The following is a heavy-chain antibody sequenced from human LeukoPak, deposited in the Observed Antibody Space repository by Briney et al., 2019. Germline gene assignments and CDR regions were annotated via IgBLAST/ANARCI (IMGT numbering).Heavy chain of an antibody. D-gene: IGHD6-6*01. CDR1: GGSISSYY. J-gene: IGHJ4*02. CDR3: ASSMYSSSSPDY. CDR2: IYYSGST. V-gene: IGHV4-59*01. Sequence: PSETLSLTCTVSGGSISSYYWSWIRQPLGKGLEWIGYIYYSGSTNYNPSLKSRVTISVDTSKNQFSLKLSSVTAADTAVYYCASSMYSSSSPDYWGQGTLVTVSS.